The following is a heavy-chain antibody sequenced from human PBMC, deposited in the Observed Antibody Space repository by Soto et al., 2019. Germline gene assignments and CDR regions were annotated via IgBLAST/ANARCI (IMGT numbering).Heavy chain of an antibody. Sequence: SETLSLTCSVSGGSVNSGGYYWSWIRQHPGKGLEWIGYIHYSGNTYYNPSLKSRVTTSLDTSQNQFSLKLSSVTAADTAVYYCARDVSYDGSGWANWFDPWGQGTLVTVS. J-gene: IGHJ5*02. CDR2: IHYSGNT. CDR1: GGSVNSGGYY. D-gene: IGHD3-22*01. V-gene: IGHV4-31*03. CDR3: ARDVSYDGSGWANWFDP.